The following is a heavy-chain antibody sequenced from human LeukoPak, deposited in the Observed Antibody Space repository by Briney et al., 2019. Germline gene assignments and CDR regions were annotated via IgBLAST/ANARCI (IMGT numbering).Heavy chain of an antibody. J-gene: IGHJ4*02. CDR3: AKCGLYTYGLYLY. CDR1: GFTFSNYA. D-gene: IGHD3-10*01. CDR2: INATGNNT. Sequence: GGSLRLSCAASGFTFSNYAMTWVRQVPGKGLEWVSTINATGNNTYYIDSVKGRFTISRDNSKDTLYLQMNSLRAEDTAVYYCAKCGLYTYGLYLYWGQGTLVTVSS. V-gene: IGHV3-23*01.